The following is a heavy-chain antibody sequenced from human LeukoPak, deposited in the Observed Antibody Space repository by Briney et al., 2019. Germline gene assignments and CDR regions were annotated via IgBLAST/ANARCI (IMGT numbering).Heavy chain of an antibody. V-gene: IGHV3-21*01. CDR2: MCSSGTKS. Sequence: GGSLRLSCAVSGFTFSSYSMNWVRQAPGKGLEWVSSMCSSGTKSYYADSVKGRFIISRDNAKNSLFLQMNSLRAEDSAVYSCVRELGAPAAGAFDLWGQGTLVTVSS. CDR3: VRELGAPAAGAFDL. D-gene: IGHD1-26*01. J-gene: IGHJ3*01. CDR1: GFTFSSYS.